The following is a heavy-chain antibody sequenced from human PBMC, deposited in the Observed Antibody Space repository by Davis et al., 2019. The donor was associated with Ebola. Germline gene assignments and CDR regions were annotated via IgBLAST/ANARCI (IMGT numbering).Heavy chain of an antibody. CDR1: GLTFDDYA. Sequence: PGGSLRLSCAASGLTFDDYAMHWVRQAPGKGLEWVSGISWNSGSIGYADSVKGRFTISRDNSKNTLYLQMNSLRAEDMALYYCAKDIGPLTGDQAAFDIWGQGTMVTVSS. D-gene: IGHD7-27*01. CDR3: AKDIGPLTGDQAAFDI. V-gene: IGHV3-9*03. J-gene: IGHJ3*02. CDR2: ISWNSGSI.